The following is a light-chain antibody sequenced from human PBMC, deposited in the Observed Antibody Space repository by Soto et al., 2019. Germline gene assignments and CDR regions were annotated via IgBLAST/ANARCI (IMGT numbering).Light chain of an antibody. J-gene: IGKJ2*01. V-gene: IGKV3D-15*01. CDR3: QHYNNWPDT. CDR1: QSVSSN. CDR2: GAS. Sequence: EIVMTQAPATLSVSPRERASLSCRASQSVSSNLAGDQQKPGQAPRLHLYGASTRATGIPARFSGSGSGTEFTLTISSRQSEDVAVYYFQHYNNWPDTFGQGTKLEIK.